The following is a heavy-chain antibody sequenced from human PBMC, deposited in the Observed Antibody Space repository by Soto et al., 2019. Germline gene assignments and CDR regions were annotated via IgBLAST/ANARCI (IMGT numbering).Heavy chain of an antibody. CDR3: AREIEVGWFGEPDIPSTDYYYGMDV. D-gene: IGHD3-10*01. CDR1: GFTFSSYG. J-gene: IGHJ6*02. Sequence: QVQLVESGGGVVQPGRSLRLSCAASGFTFSSYGMHWVRQAPGKGLEWVAVIWYDGSNKYYADSVKGRFTISRDNSKNTLYLQMNSLRAEDTAVYYCAREIEVGWFGEPDIPSTDYYYGMDVWGQGTTVTVSS. CDR2: IWYDGSNK. V-gene: IGHV3-33*01.